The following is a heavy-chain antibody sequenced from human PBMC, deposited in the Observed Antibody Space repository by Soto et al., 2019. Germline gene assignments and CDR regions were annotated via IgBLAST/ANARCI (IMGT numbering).Heavy chain of an antibody. Sequence: ASVKVSCKASGYTFTIYGISGVRQSPGQGLEWMGCISTYNGNTNYAQKLQGRVTMTIDTSTNTAYMDLRSLTSDDTAVYFCARRLGSYYYGMDVWGQGTTVTVSS. V-gene: IGHV1-18*01. CDR3: ARRLGSYYYGMDV. D-gene: IGHD3-16*01. CDR2: ISTYNGNT. CDR1: GYTFTIYG. J-gene: IGHJ6*02.